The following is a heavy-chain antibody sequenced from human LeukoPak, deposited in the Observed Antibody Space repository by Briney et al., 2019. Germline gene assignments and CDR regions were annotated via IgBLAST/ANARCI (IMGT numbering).Heavy chain of an antibody. J-gene: IGHJ6*04. CDR2: VIPIFGTA. V-gene: IGHV1-69*06. CDR3: ARTPDYGDYHYYYGMDV. D-gene: IGHD4-17*01. Sequence: GSSVKVSCKASGGTFSSYAISWVRQAPGQGLEWMGGVIPIFGTANYAQKFQGRVTITADKSTSTAYMELSSLRSEDTAVYYCARTPDYGDYHYYYGMDVRGKGTTVTVSS. CDR1: GGTFSSYA.